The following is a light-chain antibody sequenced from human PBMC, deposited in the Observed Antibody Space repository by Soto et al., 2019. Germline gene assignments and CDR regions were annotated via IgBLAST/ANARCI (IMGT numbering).Light chain of an antibody. V-gene: IGKV3-20*01. CDR1: QSVSSSY. J-gene: IGKJ1*01. CDR2: GAS. Sequence: EIVLTQSPGTLSFSPGERATLSCRASQSVSSSYLAWYQQKPGQAPRLLIYGASSTATGIPDRVSGSGSGTDFTLTISRLEPEDFAVYYCQQYGSSLWTFGQGTKVDI. CDR3: QQYGSSLWT.